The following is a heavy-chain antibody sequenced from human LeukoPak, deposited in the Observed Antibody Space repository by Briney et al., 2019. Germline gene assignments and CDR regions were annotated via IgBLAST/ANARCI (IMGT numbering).Heavy chain of an antibody. CDR3: ARIDYYDSSGPDY. CDR2: ISSSGSTI. CDR1: GFTFSSYS. J-gene: IGHJ4*02. Sequence: GGSLRLSCAASGFTFSSYSMNWVRQAPGKGLEWVSYISSSGSTIYYADSVKGRFTISRDNAKNSLYLQMNSLRAEDTAVYYCARIDYYDSSGPDYWGQGTLVTVSS. D-gene: IGHD3-22*01. V-gene: IGHV3-48*04.